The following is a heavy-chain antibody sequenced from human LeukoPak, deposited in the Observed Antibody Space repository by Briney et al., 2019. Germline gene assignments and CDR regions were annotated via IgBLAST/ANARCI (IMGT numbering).Heavy chain of an antibody. CDR2: IYYSGST. CDR3: ARSKDGFNADY. J-gene: IGHJ4*02. CDR1: GGSISSYY. V-gene: IGHV4-59*01. Sequence: SETLSLTCTVSGGSISSYYWSWIRQPPGKGLEWIGYIYYSGSTSYNPSLKSRVTISVDTSKNQFSLKVSSVTAADTAVYYCARSKDGFNADYWGQGILVTVSS. D-gene: IGHD5-24*01.